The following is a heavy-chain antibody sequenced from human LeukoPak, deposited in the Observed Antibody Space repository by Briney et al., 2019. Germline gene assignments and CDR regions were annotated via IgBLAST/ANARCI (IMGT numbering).Heavy chain of an antibody. CDR3: ARDPYYYDSSGYSYFEY. Sequence: PGRSLRLSCAASGFTFSTYAMHWVRQAPGRGLEWVAVIWYDGSHKYYADSVKGRFTISRDNSKNTLFLQMNSLRAEDTAVYYCARDPYYYDSSGYSYFEYWGQGTLVTVSS. V-gene: IGHV3-33*01. CDR1: GFTFSTYA. D-gene: IGHD3-22*01. J-gene: IGHJ4*02. CDR2: IWYDGSHK.